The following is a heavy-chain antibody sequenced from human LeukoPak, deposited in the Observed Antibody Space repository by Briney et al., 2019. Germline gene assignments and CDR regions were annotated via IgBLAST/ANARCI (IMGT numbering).Heavy chain of an antibody. V-gene: IGHV3-30*03. CDR3: AREGDFWSGYCLDY. J-gene: IGHJ4*02. CDR1: GFTFSSCG. CDR2: ISYDGSNK. Sequence: GGSLRLSCAASGFTFSSCGMHWVRQAPGKGLEWVAVISYDGSNKYYADSVKGRFTISRDNSKNTLYLQMNSLRAEDTAVYYCAREGDFWSGYCLDYWGQGTLVTVSS. D-gene: IGHD3-3*01.